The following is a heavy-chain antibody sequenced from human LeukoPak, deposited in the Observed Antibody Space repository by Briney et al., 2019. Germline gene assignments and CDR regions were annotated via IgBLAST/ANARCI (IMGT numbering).Heavy chain of an antibody. V-gene: IGHV1-46*01. CDR1: GYTFTSYY. CDR2: INPSGGNT. Sequence: ASVKVSCKASGYTFTSYYMHWVRQAPGQGLEWMGIINPSGGNTSYAQKFQGRVTMTRDTSTSTVYMELSSLRSEDTAVYYCARWESGGDCYNYWGQGTLVTVSS. J-gene: IGHJ4*02. CDR3: ARWESGGDCYNY. D-gene: IGHD2-21*02.